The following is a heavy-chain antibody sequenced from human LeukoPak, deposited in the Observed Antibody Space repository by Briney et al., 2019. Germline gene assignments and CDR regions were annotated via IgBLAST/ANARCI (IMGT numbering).Heavy chain of an antibody. J-gene: IGHJ6*03. D-gene: IGHD2-15*01. Sequence: SETLSLTCAVYGGSFSGYYWSWIRQPPGKGLEWIGEINHSGSTNYNPSLKSRVTISVGTSKNQFSLKLSSVTAADTAVYYCARGTIAARPYCSGGSCYSSYMDVWGKGTTVTVSS. CDR1: GGSFSGYY. CDR3: ARGTIAARPYCSGGSCYSSYMDV. V-gene: IGHV4-34*01. CDR2: INHSGST.